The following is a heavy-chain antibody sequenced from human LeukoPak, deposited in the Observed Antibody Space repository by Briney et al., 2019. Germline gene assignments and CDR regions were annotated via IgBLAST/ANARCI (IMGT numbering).Heavy chain of an antibody. V-gene: IGHV3-7*05. D-gene: IGHD7-27*01. CDR1: GFTSTSYW. Sequence: GSLRLSCAASGFTSTSYWMTWVRQAPGKGLHWVANINHDGTDKNYADSVKGRFTISRDNAKRSVFLQMNSLRAEDTGLYYCAREDWGPRFDPRGQGTLVTVSS. CDR2: INHDGTDK. CDR3: AREDWGPRFDP. J-gene: IGHJ5*02.